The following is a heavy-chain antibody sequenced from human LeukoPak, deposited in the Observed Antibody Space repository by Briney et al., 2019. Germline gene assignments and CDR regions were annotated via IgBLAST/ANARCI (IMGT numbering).Heavy chain of an antibody. D-gene: IGHD4-23*01. CDR1: GFTFDDYG. J-gene: IGHJ4*02. CDR3: ARANSYGANSNFDY. CDR2: INWNGGST. V-gene: IGHV3-20*04. Sequence: PGGSLRLSCAASGFTFDDYGMNWVRQAPGKGLECVSGINWNGGSTGYADSVKGRFTISRDNTKNSLYLQMNSLRAEDTALYYCARANSYGANSNFDYWGQGTLVTVSS.